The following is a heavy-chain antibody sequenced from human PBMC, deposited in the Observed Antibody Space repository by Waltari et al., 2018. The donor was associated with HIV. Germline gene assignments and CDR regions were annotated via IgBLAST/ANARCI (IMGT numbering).Heavy chain of an antibody. CDR3: VRDPKTSWGELDY. D-gene: IGHD3-16*01. J-gene: IGHJ4*02. CDR2: ISSSGSTI. V-gene: IGHV3-48*02. CDR1: GFVFSSYS. Sequence: EVQLVESGGGLVQPEESLRLSCAASGFVFSSYSMNWVRQAPGEGLEWSSFISSSGSTIYYADSVKGRFTVSRDNAENSLYLQMNSLRDEDTAVYYCVRDPKTSWGELDYWGQGTLVAVSS.